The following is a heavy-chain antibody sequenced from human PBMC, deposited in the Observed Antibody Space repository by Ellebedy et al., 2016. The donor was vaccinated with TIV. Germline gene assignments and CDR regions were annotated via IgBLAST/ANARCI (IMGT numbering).Heavy chain of an antibody. CDR3: ARDRPATVVAGALEY. CDR1: GFTFSSYV. Sequence: GESLKISCAASGFTFSSYVMHWVRQAPGKGLEWVASISYDGSNKYYADAVKGRFAISRANSENTLYLQVHSLTTEDTAVYYCARDRPATVVAGALEYWGQGTLVTVSS. CDR2: ISYDGSNK. D-gene: IGHD3-22*01. J-gene: IGHJ4*02. V-gene: IGHV3-30*09.